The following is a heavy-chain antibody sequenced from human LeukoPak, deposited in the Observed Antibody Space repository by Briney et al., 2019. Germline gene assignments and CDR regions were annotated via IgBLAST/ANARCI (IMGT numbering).Heavy chain of an antibody. CDR3: AINDVRYAVDY. V-gene: IGHV1-18*01. J-gene: IGHJ4*02. D-gene: IGHD3-16*01. CDR2: ISVYSGGT. CDR1: GYTFTSYG. Sequence: GASVKVSCKASGYTFTSYGISWVRQAPGQGLEWMGEISVYSGGTKYSQKLQGRVTLTADSSTRTVYMELRNLISDDTAVYYCAINDVRYAVDYWGQGTLVTVSS.